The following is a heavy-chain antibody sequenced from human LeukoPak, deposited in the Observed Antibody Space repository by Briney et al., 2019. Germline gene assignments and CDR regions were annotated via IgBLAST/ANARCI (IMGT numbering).Heavy chain of an antibody. CDR1: GFTFSDYY. CDR3: ARSLYTAMAKSYFDY. CDR2: ISSSSSYT. D-gene: IGHD5-18*01. Sequence: GGSLRLSCAASGFTFSDYYMSWIRQAPGKGLEWVSYISSSSSYTNYADSVKGRFTISRDNAKNTLSLQKNSLRAEDTAVYYCARSLYTAMAKSYFDYWGQGTLVTVSS. J-gene: IGHJ4*02. V-gene: IGHV3-11*03.